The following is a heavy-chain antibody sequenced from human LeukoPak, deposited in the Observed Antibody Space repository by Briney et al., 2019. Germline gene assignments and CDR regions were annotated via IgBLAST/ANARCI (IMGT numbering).Heavy chain of an antibody. CDR1: GGSFSGYY. CDR3: ARRISRIVVVIIPPYYFDY. CDR2: INHSGNT. Sequence: SETLSLTCAVYGGSFSGYYWSWIRQPPGKGLEWIGEINHSGNTNYNPSLKSRVTISVDTSKNQFSLELSSVTAADTAVYYCARRISRIVVVIIPPYYFDYWGQGTLVTVSS. V-gene: IGHV4-34*01. D-gene: IGHD3-22*01. J-gene: IGHJ4*02.